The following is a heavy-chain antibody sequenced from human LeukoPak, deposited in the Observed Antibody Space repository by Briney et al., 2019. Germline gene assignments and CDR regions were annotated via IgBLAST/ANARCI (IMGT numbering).Heavy chain of an antibody. D-gene: IGHD3-22*01. CDR3: ARVPRPTYYYDSSGYYFDY. J-gene: IGHJ4*02. Sequence: VASVKVSCKASGGTFSSYAISWVRQAPGQGLEWMGRIIPIFGTANYAQKFQGRVTITTDESTSTAYMELSSLRSEDTAVYYCARVPRPTYYYDSSGYYFDYWGQGTLVTVSS. V-gene: IGHV1-69*05. CDR1: GGTFSSYA. CDR2: IIPIFGTA.